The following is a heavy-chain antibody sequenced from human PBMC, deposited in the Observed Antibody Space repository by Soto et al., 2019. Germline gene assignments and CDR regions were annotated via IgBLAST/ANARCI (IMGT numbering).Heavy chain of an antibody. CDR2: ISSSSTTI. Sequence: EVQLVESGGGLVQPGGSLRLSVEASGLTFSNFALTGVRQAPGKGLEWVSHISSSSTTIYYAESVKGRFTISRDNAKNSLYLQMSSLRGEDTAVYYCATSFITTIGTTAWGQGTLVTVSS. V-gene: IGHV3-48*01. J-gene: IGHJ4*02. CDR3: ATSFITTIGTTA. D-gene: IGHD1-1*01. CDR1: GLTFSNFA.